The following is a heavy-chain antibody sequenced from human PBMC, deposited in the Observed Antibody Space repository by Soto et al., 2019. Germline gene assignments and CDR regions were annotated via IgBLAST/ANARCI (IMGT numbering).Heavy chain of an antibody. D-gene: IGHD2-2*01. V-gene: IGHV3-21*01. J-gene: IGHJ4*02. CDR2: ISSSSSYI. CDR3: ARDPEQYCSSTSCYWNRFRHFDY. Sequence: EVQLVESGGGLVKPGGSLRLSCAASGFTFSSYSMNWVRQAPGKGLEWVSSISSSSSYIYYADSVKVRFTISRDNAKNSLYLQRNSLRAEETAVYYCARDPEQYCSSTSCYWNRFRHFDYWGQGTLVTVSS. CDR1: GFTFSSYS.